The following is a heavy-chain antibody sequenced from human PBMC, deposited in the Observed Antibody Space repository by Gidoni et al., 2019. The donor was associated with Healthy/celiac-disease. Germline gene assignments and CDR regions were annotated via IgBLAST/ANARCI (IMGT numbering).Heavy chain of an antibody. D-gene: IGHD3-22*01. Sequence: QVQLVQSGAEVKKPGASVKVSCKASGYTFTSYYMHWVRQAPGQGLEWMGIINPSGGSTSYAQKFQGRVTMTRDTSTSTVYMELSSLRSEDTAVYYCARDWAHQSLGYDSSGYGLGAFDIWGQGTMVTVSS. CDR1: GYTFTSYY. CDR3: ARDWAHQSLGYDSSGYGLGAFDI. CDR2: INPSGGST. V-gene: IGHV1-46*01. J-gene: IGHJ3*02.